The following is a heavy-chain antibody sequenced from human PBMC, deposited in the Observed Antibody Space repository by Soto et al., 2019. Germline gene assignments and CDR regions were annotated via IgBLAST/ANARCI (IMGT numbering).Heavy chain of an antibody. D-gene: IGHD3-16*01. V-gene: IGHV3-48*02. CDR1: GFTFSSYS. CDR2: ISSSSSII. Sequence: EVQLVESGGGLVQPGGSLRLSCAASGFTFSSYSMNWVRQAPGKGLEWVSYISSSSSIIYYADSVKGRFTISRDNAKNSLYLQMISLRDEDTAVYYCARDGDYYYYGMDVWGQGTTVTVSS. J-gene: IGHJ6*02. CDR3: ARDGDYYYYGMDV.